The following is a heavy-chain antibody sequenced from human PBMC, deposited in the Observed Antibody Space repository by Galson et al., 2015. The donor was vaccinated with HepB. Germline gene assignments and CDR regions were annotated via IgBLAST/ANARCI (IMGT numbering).Heavy chain of an antibody. D-gene: IGHD2-15*01. J-gene: IGHJ5*02. V-gene: IGHV1-69*13. CDR2: TIPIFGTP. CDR1: DGTFSSFA. CDR3: ARSPGYCSGGSCQPNWFDP. Sequence: SVHVSCKASDGTFSSFAISWGRQRPGRGRVWLVGTIPIFGTPNYAQTFQSRVTITADASTNTSYMELSRLRSEDTAVYYCARSPGYCSGGSCQPNWFDPWGQGTLVTVSS.